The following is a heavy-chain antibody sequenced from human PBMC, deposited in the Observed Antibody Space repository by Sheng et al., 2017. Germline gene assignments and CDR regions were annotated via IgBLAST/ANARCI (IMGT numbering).Heavy chain of an antibody. CDR3: VKGNDLIDY. D-gene: IGHD1-1*01. Sequence: EVQLVESGGGLAQPGGSLRLSCAASGFTFGTYAMTWVRQAPGKGLEWVSVISGSGGSTYYADSVKGRFTISRDNSKNTLYLQMNSLRAEDTAVYHCVKGNDLIDYWGQGTLVTVSS. J-gene: IGHJ4*02. CDR1: GFTFGTYA. V-gene: IGHV3-23*04. CDR2: ISGSGGST.